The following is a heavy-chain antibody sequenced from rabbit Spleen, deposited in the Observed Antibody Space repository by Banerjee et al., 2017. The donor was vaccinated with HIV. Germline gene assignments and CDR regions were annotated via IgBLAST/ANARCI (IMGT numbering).Heavy chain of an antibody. CDR3: ARDLAAVIGWNFNL. CDR1: GFSFSDRDV. CDR2: INTATGKA. D-gene: IGHD1-1*01. J-gene: IGHJ4*01. V-gene: IGHV1S40*01. Sequence: QSLEESGGDLVKPGASLTLTCTASGFSFSDRDVMCWVRQAPGKGLEWIACINTATGKAVYASWAKGRFTISKTSSTTVTLQMTSLTAADTATYFCARDLAAVIGWNFNLWGQGPWSPS.